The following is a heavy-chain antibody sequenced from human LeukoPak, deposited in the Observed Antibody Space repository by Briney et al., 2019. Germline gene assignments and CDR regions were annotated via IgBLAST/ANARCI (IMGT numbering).Heavy chain of an antibody. J-gene: IGHJ4*02. CDR1: GFTFSTSW. V-gene: IGHV3-74*01. Sequence: PGGSLGLSCAASGFTFSTSWMHWVRQVPGKGLVWVSRINSDGRSTDYADSVKGRFTISRDNTKNTLYLQMNSLRVEDTAVYYCAHTVWSGNYFDYWGQGTLVTVSS. CDR3: AHTVWSGNYFDY. D-gene: IGHD3-3*01. CDR2: INSDGRST.